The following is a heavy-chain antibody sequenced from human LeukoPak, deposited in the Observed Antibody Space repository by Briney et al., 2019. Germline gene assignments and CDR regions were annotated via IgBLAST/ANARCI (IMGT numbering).Heavy chain of an antibody. D-gene: IGHD3-22*01. Sequence: GGSLRLSCAASGFTFSSYSMNWVRQAPGKGLEWVSSISSSSSYLYYADSVKGRFTISRDNAKNSLYLQMNSLRAEDTAVYYCARDRYYDSSGYWGAFDIWGQGTMVTVSS. CDR2: ISSSSSYL. CDR3: ARDRYYDSSGYWGAFDI. J-gene: IGHJ3*02. V-gene: IGHV3-21*01. CDR1: GFTFSSYS.